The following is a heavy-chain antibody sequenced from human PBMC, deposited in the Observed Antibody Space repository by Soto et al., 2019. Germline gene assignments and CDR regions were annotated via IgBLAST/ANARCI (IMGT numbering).Heavy chain of an antibody. D-gene: IGHD6-13*01. Sequence: ASVKVSCKASGYTFTSYDINWVRQATGQGLEWMGWMNPNSGNTGYAQKFQGRVTMTRNTSISTAYMELSSLRSEDTAVYYCAKDGGYSSSWPNWFDPWGQGTLVTVSS. J-gene: IGHJ5*02. V-gene: IGHV1-8*01. CDR2: MNPNSGNT. CDR1: GYTFTSYD. CDR3: AKDGGYSSSWPNWFDP.